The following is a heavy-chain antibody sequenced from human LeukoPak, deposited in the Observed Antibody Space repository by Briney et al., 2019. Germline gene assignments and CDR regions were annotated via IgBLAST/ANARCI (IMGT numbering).Heavy chain of an antibody. Sequence: ASVKVSCKASGYTFTSYGLSWVRQAPGQGLEWMGWISAYNDNTNYAQKLQGRVSMTTDTSTSTAYMELRSLRSDDTAVYYCARVNPSIAAEGWFDPWGQGTLVTVSS. CDR2: ISAYNDNT. V-gene: IGHV1-18*01. CDR3: ARVNPSIAAEGWFDP. CDR1: GYTFTSYG. D-gene: IGHD6-13*01. J-gene: IGHJ5*02.